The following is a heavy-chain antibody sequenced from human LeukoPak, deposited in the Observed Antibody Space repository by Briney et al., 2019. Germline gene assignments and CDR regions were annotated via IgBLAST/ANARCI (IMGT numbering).Heavy chain of an antibody. V-gene: IGHV3-11*04. Sequence: PGGSLRLSCAASGFTFSDYHMSWIRQAPGKGLEWVSFISGSGSNIYYADSVKGRFTISRDNAKNSLYLQMNSLRAEDTAVYYCARGATVTFYYWGQGTLVTVSS. J-gene: IGHJ4*02. CDR1: GFTFSDYH. CDR3: ARGATVTFYY. D-gene: IGHD4-17*01. CDR2: ISGSGSNI.